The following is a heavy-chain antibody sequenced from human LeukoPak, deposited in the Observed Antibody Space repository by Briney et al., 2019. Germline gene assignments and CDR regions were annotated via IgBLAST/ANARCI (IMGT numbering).Heavy chain of an antibody. J-gene: IGHJ6*03. CDR3: AKDGYNRPYYYYYMDV. D-gene: IGHD5-24*01. V-gene: IGHV3-48*01. Sequence: GGSLRLSCAASGFTFSSYSMNWVRQAPGEGLEWVSYISSLSGTIYYADSVKGRFTISRDNSKNTLYLQMNSLRAEDTAVYYCAKDGYNRPYYYYYMDVWGKGTTVTVSS. CDR2: ISSLSGTI. CDR1: GFTFSSYS.